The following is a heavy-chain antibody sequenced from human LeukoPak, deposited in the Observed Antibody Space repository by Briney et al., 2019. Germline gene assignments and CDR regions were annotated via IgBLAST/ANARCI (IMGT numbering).Heavy chain of an antibody. J-gene: IGHJ4*02. CDR2: IIPILGIA. CDR3: AWGNYYDSSGYYSPLDY. CDR1: GGTFSSYA. V-gene: IGHV1-69*04. Sequence: ASVKVSCKASGGTFSSYAISWVRQAPGQGLEWMGRIIPILGIANHAQKFQGRVTITADKSTSTAYMELSSLRSEDTAVYYCAWGNYYDSSGYYSPLDYWGQGTLVTVSS. D-gene: IGHD3-22*01.